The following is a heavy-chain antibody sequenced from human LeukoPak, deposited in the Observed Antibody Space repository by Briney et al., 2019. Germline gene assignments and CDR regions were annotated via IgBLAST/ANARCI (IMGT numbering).Heavy chain of an antibody. CDR1: GGSISSSSYY. CDR3: ARDLYSSGWGYFDY. Sequence: SETLSLTCTVSGGSISSSSYYWGWIRQPPGKGLEWIGSIYHSGSTYYNPSLKSRVTISLDTSENQFSLKLSSVTAADTAVYYCARDLYSSGWGYFDYWGQGTLVTVSS. V-gene: IGHV4-39*07. D-gene: IGHD6-19*01. CDR2: IYHSGST. J-gene: IGHJ4*02.